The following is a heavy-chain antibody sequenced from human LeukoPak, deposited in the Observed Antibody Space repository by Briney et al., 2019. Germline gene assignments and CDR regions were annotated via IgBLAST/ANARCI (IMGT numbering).Heavy chain of an antibody. V-gene: IGHV1-2*02. CDR1: GYTFTGYY. J-gene: IGHJ4*02. CDR3: ARVIVGATPHGDY. CDR2: INPNSGGT. Sequence: ASVKVSCKASGYTFTGYYMHWVRQAPGQGLEWMGWINPNSGGTNYAQKFQGRVTMTRDTSISTAYMELSRLRSDDTAVCYCARVIVGATPHGDYWGQGTLVTVSS. D-gene: IGHD1-26*01.